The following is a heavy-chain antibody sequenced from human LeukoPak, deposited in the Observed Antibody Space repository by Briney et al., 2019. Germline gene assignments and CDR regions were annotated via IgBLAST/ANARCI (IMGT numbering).Heavy chain of an antibody. CDR1: GGSISSSSYY. Sequence: SETLSLTCTVSGGSISSSSYYWGWIRQPPGKGLEWIGSIYYSGSTYYNPSLKSRVTISVDTSKNQFSLKLSSVTAADTAVYYCARAHHNWNPWDAFDIWGQGTMVTVSS. J-gene: IGHJ3*02. D-gene: IGHD1-1*01. CDR2: IYYSGST. V-gene: IGHV4-39*07. CDR3: ARAHHNWNPWDAFDI.